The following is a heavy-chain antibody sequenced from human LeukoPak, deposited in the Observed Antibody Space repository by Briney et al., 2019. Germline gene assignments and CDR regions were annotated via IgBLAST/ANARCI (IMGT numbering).Heavy chain of an antibody. CDR3: ARGGPTRSLYL. Sequence: SETLSLTCTVSGDSISSGGYYWSWVRQHPGKGLEWIGCVRYTGSTYYDPSPRSRITMSIDTSKNQFSLRLDSVTAADTAVYYCARGGPTRSLYLWGQGILVTVSS. D-gene: IGHD1-1*01. V-gene: IGHV4-31*03. J-gene: IGHJ4*02. CDR1: GDSISSGGYY. CDR2: VRYTGST.